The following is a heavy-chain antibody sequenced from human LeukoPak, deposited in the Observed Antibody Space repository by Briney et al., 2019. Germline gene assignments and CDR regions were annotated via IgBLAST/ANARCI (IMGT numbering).Heavy chain of an antibody. Sequence: SETLSLTCTVSGGSISSGDYYWSWIRQPPGKGLEWIGYIYYSRSTYYNPSLKSRVTISVDTSKNQFSLKLSSVTAADTAVYYCARGYSSSWSPDAFDIWGQGTMVTVSS. CDR2: IYYSRST. V-gene: IGHV4-30-4*01. CDR1: GGSISSGDYY. CDR3: ARGYSSSWSPDAFDI. J-gene: IGHJ3*02. D-gene: IGHD6-13*01.